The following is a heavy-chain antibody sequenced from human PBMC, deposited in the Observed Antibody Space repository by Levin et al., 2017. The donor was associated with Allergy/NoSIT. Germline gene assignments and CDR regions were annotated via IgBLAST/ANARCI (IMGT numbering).Heavy chain of an antibody. CDR3: AREDYSNSWTY. CDR2: INNDGTTT. J-gene: IGHJ4*02. V-gene: IGHV3-74*01. CDR1: GFTLSSYW. D-gene: IGHD6-13*01. Sequence: GGSLRLSCAASGFTLSSYWMHWVRQAPGKGLVWVSRINNDGTTTNYADSVKGRFTVSRDNARNTLYFQMNSLRAEDTAVYYCAREDYSNSWTYWGQGTLVTVSS.